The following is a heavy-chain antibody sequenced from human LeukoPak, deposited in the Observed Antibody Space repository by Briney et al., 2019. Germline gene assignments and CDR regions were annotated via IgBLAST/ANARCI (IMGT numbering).Heavy chain of an antibody. V-gene: IGHV3-48*03. J-gene: IGHJ4*02. D-gene: IGHD3-22*01. CDR2: ISSSGSTI. Sequence: GGSLRLSCAASGFTFSSYEMNWVRQAPGKGLEWVSYISSSGSTIYYADSVKGRLTISRDNAKNSLYLQMNSLRAEDTAVYYCARASYYDTIDYWGQGTLVTVSS. CDR3: ARASYYDTIDY. CDR1: GFTFSSYE.